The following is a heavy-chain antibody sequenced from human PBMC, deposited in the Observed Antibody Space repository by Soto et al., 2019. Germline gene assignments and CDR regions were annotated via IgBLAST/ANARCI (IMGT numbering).Heavy chain of an antibody. J-gene: IGHJ6*03. V-gene: IGHV2-26*01. CDR1: GFSLSTGRLG. CDR3: ARVYSVVVPGTLSWRPKNTYSYDMDV. CDR2: VFSNDEK. Sequence: QVTLKESGPVLVKPTETLTLTCTVSGFSLSTGRLGLSWIRQPPGKALEWLARVFSNDEKSYSTYLRSTLTISKDTSSSQVVVTMTNMDPVDTATYYCARVYSVVVPGTLSWRPKNTYSYDMDVWGMGTTLSVSS. D-gene: IGHD2-21*02.